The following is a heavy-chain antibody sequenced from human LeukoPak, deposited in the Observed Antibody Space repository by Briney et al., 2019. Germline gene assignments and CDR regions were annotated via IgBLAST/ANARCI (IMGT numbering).Heavy chain of an antibody. V-gene: IGHV4-31*03. CDR3: AREKTAYYYDSSGFSEGAFDI. CDR1: GGSISSGGEY. D-gene: IGHD3-22*01. Sequence: PSETLSLTCTVSGGSISSGGEYWSWLRQHPGKGLEWIGYVCYSGSTYYNPSLKSRVTISVDTSENQFSLNLSSVTAADTAVYYCAREKTAYYYDSSGFSEGAFDIWGQGTMVTVSS. CDR2: VCYSGST. J-gene: IGHJ3*02.